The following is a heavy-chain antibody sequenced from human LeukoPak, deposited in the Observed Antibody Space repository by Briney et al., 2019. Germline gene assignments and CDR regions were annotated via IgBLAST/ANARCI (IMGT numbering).Heavy chain of an antibody. V-gene: IGHV4-59*12. Sequence: SETLSLTCTVSGGSISSYYWSWIRQPPGKGLECIGHIYYSGSTNYNPSLKSRVTISVDTSKNQFSLKLSSVTAADTAVYYCARGDWNYFVCWGQGTLVTVS. CDR1: GGSISSYY. CDR3: ARGDWNYFVC. D-gene: IGHD1-1*01. CDR2: IYYSGST. J-gene: IGHJ4*02.